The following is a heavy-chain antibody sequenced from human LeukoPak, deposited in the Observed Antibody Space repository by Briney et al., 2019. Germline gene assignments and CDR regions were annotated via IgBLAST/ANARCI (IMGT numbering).Heavy chain of an antibody. Sequence: SETLSLTCTVSGYSISSGYYWGWIRQPPGKGLEWIGSIYHSGSTYYNPSLKSRVTISVDTSKNQFSLKLSSVTAADTAVYYCAGDGVPTYYYGSGSSPHFDYWGQGTLVTVSS. D-gene: IGHD3-10*01. CDR2: IYHSGST. J-gene: IGHJ4*02. V-gene: IGHV4-38-2*02. CDR1: GYSISSGYY. CDR3: AGDGVPTYYYGSGSSPHFDY.